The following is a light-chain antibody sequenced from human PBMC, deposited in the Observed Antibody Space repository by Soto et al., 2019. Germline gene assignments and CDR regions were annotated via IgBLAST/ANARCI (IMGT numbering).Light chain of an antibody. CDR3: LQLNTYPQT. Sequence: DIQLTQSPSFLSASVGDRVTITCRASQAISSYLAWYQQKPGKAPKLLIYGASTLQSGVPSRFSGSGSGTQFTLTISSLQPEDFASYYCLQLNTYPQTFGQGTKVDIK. CDR2: GAS. V-gene: IGKV1-9*01. J-gene: IGKJ1*01. CDR1: QAISSY.